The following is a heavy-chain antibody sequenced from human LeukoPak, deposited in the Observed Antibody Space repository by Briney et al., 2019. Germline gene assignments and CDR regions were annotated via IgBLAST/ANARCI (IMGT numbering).Heavy chain of an antibody. V-gene: IGHV2-70*11. CDR1: GFSLSGSSLC. CDR2: IDWDDDK. J-gene: IGHJ4*02. Sequence: SGPALVKPTETLTLTCTFSGFSLSGSSLCMSWIRQPPGKALEWLARIDWDDDKYYNTSLRTRLTISKDTSKNQVVLRMTNLDPVDIATYYCARMRYVRTGDFDFDHWGQGILVTVSS. CDR3: ARMRYVRTGDFDFDH. D-gene: IGHD7-27*01.